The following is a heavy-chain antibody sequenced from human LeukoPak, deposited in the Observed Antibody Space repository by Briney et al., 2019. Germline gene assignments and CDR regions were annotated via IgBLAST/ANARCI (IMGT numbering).Heavy chain of an antibody. CDR2: INPNSGGT. CDR3: ARVRAMIRGDAFDI. J-gene: IGHJ3*02. V-gene: IGHV1-2*02. CDR1: GYTFTGYY. Sequence: ASVKVSCKASGYTFTGYYMHWVRQAPGQGLEWMGWINPNSGGTNYAQKFQGRVTITRNTSISTAYMELSSLRSEDTAVYYCARVRAMIRGDAFDIWGQGTVVTVSS. D-gene: IGHD3-22*01.